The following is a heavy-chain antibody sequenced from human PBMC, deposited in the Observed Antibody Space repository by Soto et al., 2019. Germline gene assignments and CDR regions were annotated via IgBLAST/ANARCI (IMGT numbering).Heavy chain of an antibody. D-gene: IGHD2-2*02. CDR1: GFTLSSYW. J-gene: IGHJ6*02. Sequence: EVQLVESGGGLVQPGGSLRLSCAASGFTLSSYWMHWVRQAPGKGLVWVSRINSDGSTTIYADSVKGRFTISRDNAKNARYREMNGLRAEDTAVYYCARRYIPYRNGMDVWGQGTTVTVAS. CDR2: INSDGSTT. CDR3: ARRYIPYRNGMDV. V-gene: IGHV3-74*01.